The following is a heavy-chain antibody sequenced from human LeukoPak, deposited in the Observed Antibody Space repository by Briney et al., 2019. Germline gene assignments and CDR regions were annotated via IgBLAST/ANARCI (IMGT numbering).Heavy chain of an antibody. CDR1: GFTFSSYA. Sequence: GGSLRLSCAASGFTFSSYAMSWVRQAPGKGLEWVSAISGSGGSTYYADSVKGRFTISRDNSKNTLYLQMNSLRAEDTAVYYCARGGLALRYFDWLPVDYWGQGSLVTVSS. CDR3: ARGGLALRYFDWLPVDY. J-gene: IGHJ4*02. V-gene: IGHV3-23*01. D-gene: IGHD3-9*01. CDR2: ISGSGGST.